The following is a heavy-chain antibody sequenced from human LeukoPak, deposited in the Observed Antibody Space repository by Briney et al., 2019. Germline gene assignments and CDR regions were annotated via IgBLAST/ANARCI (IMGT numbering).Heavy chain of an antibody. D-gene: IGHD2-2*01. Sequence: SGGSLRLSCAASGFTFSSYSMNWVRQAPGRGLEWVSSISSSSSYIYYADSVKGRFTISRDNAKNSLYLQMNSLRAEDTAVYYCASPLYCSSTSCNYWGQGTLVTVSS. V-gene: IGHV3-21*01. CDR3: ASPLYCSSTSCNY. CDR2: ISSSSSYI. CDR1: GFTFSSYS. J-gene: IGHJ4*02.